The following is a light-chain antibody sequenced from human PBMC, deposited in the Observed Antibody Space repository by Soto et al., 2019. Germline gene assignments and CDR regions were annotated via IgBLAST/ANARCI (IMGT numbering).Light chain of an antibody. CDR3: QQSYT. V-gene: IGKV3-15*01. Sequence: EVVLTQSPSTLYVSTGERVTVFFRACQSVGYYLSWYQHKPGQAPRLLIYGASTRVTGIPTRFSGSGSGTEFTLTISSLQSEDFAIYYCQQSYTFGQGTKVDSK. CDR2: GAS. CDR1: QSVGYY. J-gene: IGKJ2*01.